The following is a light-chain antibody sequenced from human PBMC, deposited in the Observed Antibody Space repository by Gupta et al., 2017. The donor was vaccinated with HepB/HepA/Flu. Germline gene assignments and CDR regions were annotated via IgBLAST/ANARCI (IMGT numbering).Light chain of an antibody. V-gene: IGKV1-39*01. CDR2: AAS. Sequence: DIQMTQSPSSLSASVGDRVTITCRASQSISNSLNWYQQKLGKAPKFLIYAASSLQSGVPSRFSGSGFGTDFNFTISRRQSEDFATYYCQQRNSPPWTFGQGTHVEIK. J-gene: IGKJ1*01. CDR3: QQRNSPPWT. CDR1: QSISNS.